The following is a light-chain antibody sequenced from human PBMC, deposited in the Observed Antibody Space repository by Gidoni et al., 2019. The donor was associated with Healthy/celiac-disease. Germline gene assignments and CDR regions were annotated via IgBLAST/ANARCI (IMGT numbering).Light chain of an antibody. V-gene: IGLV3-21*03. CDR2: DNS. Sequence: SYVLTQAPSVSVAPGTTARITCGGDNMEAKDVHWYQQRPGQAPVVVVFDNSDRPSGTPERVSGSNSGNTATLTISGVEAGDEAVYYCHVWDSVSDHVVFGGGTKLTVL. CDR3: HVWDSVSDHVV. CDR1: NMEAKD. J-gene: IGLJ2*01.